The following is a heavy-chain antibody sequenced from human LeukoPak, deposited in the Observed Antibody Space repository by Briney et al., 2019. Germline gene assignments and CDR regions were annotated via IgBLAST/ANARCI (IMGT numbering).Heavy chain of an antibody. V-gene: IGHV3-30-3*01. CDR2: ISYDGNNK. CDR3: ARCYPWELVVVPAAPDAFDI. CDR1: GFTFSNHA. D-gene: IGHD2-2*01. J-gene: IGHJ3*02. Sequence: PGRSLRLSCAASGFTFSNHAMHWVRQAPGKGLEWVALISYDGNNKHYADPVKGRFTISRDNSQNTLYLQMNSLRAEDTAVYYCARCYPWELVVVPAAPDAFDIWGQGTMVTVSS.